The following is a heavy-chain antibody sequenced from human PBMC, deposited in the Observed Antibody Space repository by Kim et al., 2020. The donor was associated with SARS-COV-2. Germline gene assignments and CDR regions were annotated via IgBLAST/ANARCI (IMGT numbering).Heavy chain of an antibody. J-gene: IGHJ6*02. Sequence: GESLKISCKGSGYSFTSYWISWVRQMPGKGLEWMGRIDPSDSYTNYSPSFQGHVTISADKSISTAYLQWSSLKASDTAMYYCARLSRYDILTSYYYYYGMDVWGQGTTVTVSS. CDR1: GYSFTSYW. D-gene: IGHD3-9*01. V-gene: IGHV5-10-1*01. CDR2: IDPSDSYT. CDR3: ARLSRYDILTSYYYYYGMDV.